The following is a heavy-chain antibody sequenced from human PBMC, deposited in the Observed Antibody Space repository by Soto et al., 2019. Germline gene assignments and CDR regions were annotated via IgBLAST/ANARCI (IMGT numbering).Heavy chain of an antibody. Sequence: GGSLRLSCADSGFTFTDYGMHWVRQAPGKGLEWVAVISYDGSNKSYADSVKGRLTISRDNSKNTLYLQMNSLRAEDTAVYYCAKDTYYHDSSGYYVFDYWGQGTMVTVS. V-gene: IGHV3-30*18. CDR2: ISYDGSNK. J-gene: IGHJ4*02. CDR1: GFTFTDYG. D-gene: IGHD3-22*01. CDR3: AKDTYYHDSSGYYVFDY.